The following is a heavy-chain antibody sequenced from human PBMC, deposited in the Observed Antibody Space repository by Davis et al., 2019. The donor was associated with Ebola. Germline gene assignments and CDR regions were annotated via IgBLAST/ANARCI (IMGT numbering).Heavy chain of an antibody. J-gene: IGHJ5*02. CDR1: GESFSDYM. V-gene: IGHV4-34*01. Sequence: GSLRLSCAVFGESFSDYMWSWIRQPPGKGLEWIGKISHGGVSDYYPSLMSRVTILVDTSKNQFSLRMNSVTAADTAVYYCAATAKTSISDSGLGYTYLDPWSQGTLVTVSS. D-gene: IGHD1-1*01. CDR2: ISHGGVS. CDR3: AATAKTSISDSGLGYTYLDP.